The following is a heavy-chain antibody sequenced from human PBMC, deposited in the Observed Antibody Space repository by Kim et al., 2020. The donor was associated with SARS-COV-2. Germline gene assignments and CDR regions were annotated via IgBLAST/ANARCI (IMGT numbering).Heavy chain of an antibody. Sequence: ASVKVSCKASGYTFTGYYMHWVRQAPGQGLEWMGWINPNSGGTNYAQKFQGRVTMTRDTSINTAYMELSRLRSDDTAVYYCASQLRITMIVVVQYAFDIWGQGTMVTVSS. CDR2: INPNSGGT. CDR1: GYTFTGYY. CDR3: ASQLRITMIVVVQYAFDI. J-gene: IGHJ3*02. V-gene: IGHV1-2*02. D-gene: IGHD3-22*01.